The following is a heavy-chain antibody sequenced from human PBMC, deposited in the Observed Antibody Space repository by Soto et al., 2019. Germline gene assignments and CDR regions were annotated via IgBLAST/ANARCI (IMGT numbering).Heavy chain of an antibody. J-gene: IGHJ6*02. CDR2: ISYDGSNK. V-gene: IGHV3-30*18. CDR1: GFTFSSYG. CDR3: AKDTGIDDFWSGYYMAYYYGMDV. Sequence: VGSLRLSCAASGFTFSSYGMHWVRQAPGKGLEWVAVISYDGSNKYYADSVKGRFTISRDNSKNTLYLQMNSLRAEDTAVYYCAKDTGIDDFWSGYYMAYYYGMDVWGQRTTVTVSS. D-gene: IGHD3-3*01.